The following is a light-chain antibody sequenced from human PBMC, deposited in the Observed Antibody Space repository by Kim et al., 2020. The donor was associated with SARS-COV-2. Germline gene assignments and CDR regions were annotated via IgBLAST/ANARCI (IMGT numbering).Light chain of an antibody. V-gene: IGKV3-20*01. CDR2: GTS. Sequence: PGESATLSCRASQSVSSNHLAWYQQRLGQAPRLLVYGTSNRATGIPDRFSGSGSGTDFTLTVSRLEPEDSAVYYCQQYGTSPPITFGQGTRLEIK. CDR1: QSVSSNH. CDR3: QQYGTSPPIT. J-gene: IGKJ5*01.